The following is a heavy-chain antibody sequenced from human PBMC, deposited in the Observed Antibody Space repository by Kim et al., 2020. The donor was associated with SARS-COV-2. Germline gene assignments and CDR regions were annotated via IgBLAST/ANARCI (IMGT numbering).Heavy chain of an antibody. D-gene: IGHD3-22*01. CDR3: ARATAFQYYDSSGSHAFDI. J-gene: IGHJ3*02. Sequence: SRVTISVDRSKNQFSLKLSSVTAADTAVYYCARATAFQYYDSSGSHAFDIWGQGTMVTVSS. V-gene: IGHV4-30-2*01.